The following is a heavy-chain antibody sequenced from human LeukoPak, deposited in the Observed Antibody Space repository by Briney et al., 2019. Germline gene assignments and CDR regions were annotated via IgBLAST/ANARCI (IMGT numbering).Heavy chain of an antibody. CDR1: GFTLGKYW. CDR3: ARDQYDTWSRRGNFDS. J-gene: IGHJ4*02. CDR2: IKLDGSEK. D-gene: IGHD3-3*01. V-gene: IGHV3-7*03. Sequence: GGSLRLSCVASGFTLGKYWMSWVRQAPGKGLERVANIKLDGSEKNYVDSVKGRFTISRDNTKNSLYLQMNSLRVEDTAVFYCARDQYDTWSRRGNFDSWGQGTLVIVSS.